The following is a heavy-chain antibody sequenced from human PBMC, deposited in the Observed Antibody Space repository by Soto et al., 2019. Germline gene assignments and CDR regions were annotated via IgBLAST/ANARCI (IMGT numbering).Heavy chain of an antibody. CDR3: AGDQYTGSYFDAFDV. J-gene: IGHJ3*01. V-gene: IGHV3-33*03. CDR1: GFSFSSYG. D-gene: IGHD1-26*01. Sequence: AGSLRIYRAASGFSFSSYGMHWVRQAPGKGLDRVAVIWYDGSNKYYVESVKGRFTISRDNSKNTLYVQMNSLTVEDTAVYYCAGDQYTGSYFDAFDVWGQGTMGTDSS. CDR2: IWYDGSNK.